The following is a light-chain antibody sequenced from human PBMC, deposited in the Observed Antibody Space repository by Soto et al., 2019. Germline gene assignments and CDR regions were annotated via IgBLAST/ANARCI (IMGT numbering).Light chain of an antibody. Sequence: EIVMTQSPATLSVSPGECATLSCMASQSVNSLLAWYQQKPGQAPRLLIYRASTRAAGVPDRFSGSGSGTEFTLTISSLQSEDFAVCYCQKYNKWPINFGQGTRLEIK. CDR2: RAS. J-gene: IGKJ5*01. V-gene: IGKV3-15*01. CDR1: QSVNSL. CDR3: QKYNKWPIN.